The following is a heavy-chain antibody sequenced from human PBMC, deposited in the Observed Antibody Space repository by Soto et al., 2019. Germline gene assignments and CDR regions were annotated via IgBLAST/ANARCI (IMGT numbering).Heavy chain of an antibody. CDR3: ARTTTVAGTPEFDY. D-gene: IGHD6-19*01. CDR1: GFTFSSFS. V-gene: IGHV3-30-3*01. CDR2: ISYDGSTK. Sequence: QVQLVESGGGVVQPGRSPRLSCAASGFTFSSFSLHWVRQAPGKGLEWLALISYDGSTKYNADSVKGRFTVSRDNSNNTLYLQLSSLRPEDTAVYYCARTTTVAGTPEFDYWGQGTLVTVSS. J-gene: IGHJ4*02.